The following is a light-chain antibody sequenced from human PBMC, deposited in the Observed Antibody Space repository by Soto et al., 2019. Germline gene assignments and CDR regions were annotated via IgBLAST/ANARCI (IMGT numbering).Light chain of an antibody. Sequence: DIQLTQSPSFLSASVGDRVTVTCRASQGISSYLAWYQQKPGKAPKLLIYAASTLQSGVPSRFSGSGSGTEFTLTISSLQPEDFATYYCQQLNSKPYTFGQGSKREIK. V-gene: IGKV1-9*01. J-gene: IGKJ2*01. CDR1: QGISSY. CDR2: AAS. CDR3: QQLNSKPYT.